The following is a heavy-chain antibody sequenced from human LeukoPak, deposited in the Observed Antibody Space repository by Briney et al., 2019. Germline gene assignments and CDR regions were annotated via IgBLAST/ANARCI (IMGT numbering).Heavy chain of an antibody. CDR3: ARGAKFVDY. V-gene: IGHV3-48*04. D-gene: IGHD3-10*01. CDR1: GFTFSSYS. J-gene: IGHJ4*02. CDR2: ISSSSSTI. Sequence: GGSLRLSCAASGFTFSSYSMNWVRQAPGKGLEWVSYISSSSSTIYYADSVKGRFTISRDNAKNSLYLQMNSLRAEDTAVYYCARGAKFVDYWGQGTLVTVSS.